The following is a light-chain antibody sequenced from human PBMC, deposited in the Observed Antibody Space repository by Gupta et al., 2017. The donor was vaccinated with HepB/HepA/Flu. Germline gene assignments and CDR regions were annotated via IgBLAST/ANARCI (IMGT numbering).Light chain of an antibody. J-gene: IGLJ2*01. V-gene: IGLV3-19*01. Sequence: SSELTQDPAVSVALGTTVRITCQGDSLRSYYARLYQQKPGQAPVLVIYGKNNRPSGIPDRFSGSSSGNTASLTITGAQAEDEADYYCNSRDSSGNHLIFGGGTKLTVL. CDR2: GKN. CDR1: SLRSYY. CDR3: NSRDSSGNHLI.